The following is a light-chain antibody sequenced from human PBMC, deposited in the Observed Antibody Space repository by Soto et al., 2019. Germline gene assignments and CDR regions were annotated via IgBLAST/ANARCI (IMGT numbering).Light chain of an antibody. CDR1: KSVLYGSDNKNY. Sequence: DSVMTHSQDALPLSLCESATLNRKSSKSVLYGSDNKNYLAWYQQKPGKPPKLLIYWASTRESGVPDRFSRSGSATDFTLTISSLQAEDGAVDYCQQYDITPLPFGPGTKVHIK. CDR3: QQYDITPLP. CDR2: WAS. J-gene: IGKJ3*01. V-gene: IGKV4-1*01.